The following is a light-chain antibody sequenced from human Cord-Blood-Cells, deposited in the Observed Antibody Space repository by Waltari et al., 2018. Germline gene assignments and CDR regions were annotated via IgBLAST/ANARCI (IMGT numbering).Light chain of an antibody. CDR1: QSISSW. J-gene: IGKJ2*01. V-gene: IGKV1-5*01. Sequence: DIQMTQSPSTLSASVGDRVTIPCRASQSISSWLAWYQQKPGKAPKLLIYDASSLESGVSSRFSGSGSGTEFTLTISSLQPDDFATYYCQQYNSYSVTFGQGTKLEIK. CDR2: DAS. CDR3: QQYNSYSVT.